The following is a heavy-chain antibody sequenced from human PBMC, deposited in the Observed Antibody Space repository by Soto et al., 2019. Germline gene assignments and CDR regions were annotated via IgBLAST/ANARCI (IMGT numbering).Heavy chain of an antibody. D-gene: IGHD3-16*02. Sequence: SVKVSCKASGGTFSSYAISWVRQAPGQGLEWMGGIIPIFGTANYAQKFQGRVTITADESTSTAYMELSSLRSEDTAVYYCASEAYVWGSYRYNGYYYGMDVWGQ. CDR3: ASEAYVWGSYRYNGYYYGMDV. V-gene: IGHV1-69*13. CDR2: IIPIFGTA. J-gene: IGHJ6*02. CDR1: GGTFSSYA.